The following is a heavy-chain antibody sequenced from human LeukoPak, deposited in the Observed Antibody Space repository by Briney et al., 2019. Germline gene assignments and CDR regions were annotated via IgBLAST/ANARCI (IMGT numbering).Heavy chain of an antibody. CDR3: ARVHCSSTSCYRFDP. J-gene: IGHJ5*02. CDR2: IYYSGST. V-gene: IGHV4-30-4*08. D-gene: IGHD2-2*01. Sequence: SETLSLTCTVSGGSISSSSYYWGWIRQPPGKGLEWIGYIYYSGSTYYNPSLKSRVIISVDTSKNQFSLKLSSVTAADTAVYFCARVHCSSTSCYRFDPWGQGTLVTVSS. CDR1: GGSISSSSYY.